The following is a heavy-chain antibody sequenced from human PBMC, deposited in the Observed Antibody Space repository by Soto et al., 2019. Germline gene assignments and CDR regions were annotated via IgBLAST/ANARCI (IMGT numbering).Heavy chain of an antibody. J-gene: IGHJ4*02. D-gene: IGHD6-13*01. CDR3: SSLTIAAAGNVDY. Sequence: GGSLRLSCAASGFTFSSYAMYWVRQAPGKGLEWVAVISYDGSNKYYADSVKGRFTISRDNSKNTLYLQMNSLRAEDTAVYYWSSLTIAAAGNVDYWGQGTRVTVSS. CDR2: ISYDGSNK. V-gene: IGHV3-30-3*01. CDR1: GFTFSSYA.